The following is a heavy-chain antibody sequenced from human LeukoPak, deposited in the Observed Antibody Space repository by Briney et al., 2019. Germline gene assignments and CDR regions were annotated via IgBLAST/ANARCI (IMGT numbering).Heavy chain of an antibody. J-gene: IGHJ4*02. V-gene: IGHV4-39*01. D-gene: IGHD6-13*01. CDR3: AKGIRDGHYFDY. Sequence: SETLSLTCTVSGGSISSTTYYWGWIRQPPGKGLEWIGTIFYSGSTYYNPSLKSRVTISVDTSKNQFSLKLSSVTAADTAVYYRAKGIRDGHYFDYWGQGTLVTVSS. CDR1: GGSISSTTYY. CDR2: IFYSGST.